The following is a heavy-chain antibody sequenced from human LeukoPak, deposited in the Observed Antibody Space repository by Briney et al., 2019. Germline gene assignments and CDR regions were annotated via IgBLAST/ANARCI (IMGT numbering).Heavy chain of an antibody. CDR1: GFTFSSYG. CDR3: AKDRCGGDCYCWYFDL. Sequence: PGGSLRLSCAASGFTFSSYGLHWVRQAPGKGLEWVAVISYDGSNKYYADSVKGRFTISRDNSKNTLYLQMNSLRAEDTAVYYCAKDRCGGDCYCWYFDLWGRGTLVTVSS. V-gene: IGHV3-30*18. CDR2: ISYDGSNK. D-gene: IGHD2-21*02. J-gene: IGHJ2*01.